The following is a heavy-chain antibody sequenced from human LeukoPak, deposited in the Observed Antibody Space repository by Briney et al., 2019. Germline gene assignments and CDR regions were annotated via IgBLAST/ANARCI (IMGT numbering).Heavy chain of an antibody. CDR1: GGSISSHY. D-gene: IGHD6-19*01. V-gene: IGHV4-59*11. Sequence: SETLSLTCTVSGGSISSHYWSWIRQPPGKGLEWIGYIYYSGSTNYNPSLKSRVTISVATSKNQFSLKLSSVTAADTAVYYCARGSSGWYVGDWFDPWGQGTLVTVSS. CDR3: ARGSSGWYVGDWFDP. CDR2: IYYSGST. J-gene: IGHJ5*02.